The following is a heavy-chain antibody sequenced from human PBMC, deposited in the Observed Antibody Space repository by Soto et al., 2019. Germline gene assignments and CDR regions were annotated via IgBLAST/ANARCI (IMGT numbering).Heavy chain of an antibody. D-gene: IGHD3-9*01. CDR3: ARDRADVLRYFDWLPYYFDY. Sequence: SVKVSCKASGGTFSSYAISWVRQAPGQGLEWMGGIIPIFGTANYAQKFQGRVTITADESTSTAYMELSSLRSEDTAVYYCARDRADVLRYFDWLPYYFDYWGQGTLVTVSS. CDR1: GGTFSSYA. J-gene: IGHJ4*02. V-gene: IGHV1-69*13. CDR2: IIPIFGTA.